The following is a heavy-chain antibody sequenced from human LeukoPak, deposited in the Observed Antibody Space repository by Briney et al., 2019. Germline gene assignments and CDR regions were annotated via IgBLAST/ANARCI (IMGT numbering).Heavy chain of an antibody. J-gene: IGHJ5*02. CDR2: IDNSGDYT. D-gene: IGHD6-13*01. Sequence: PGGSLRLSCAVSGFIYNTYVMTWVRQAPGKGLEWVSSIDNSGDYTYYADSVKGRFTISRDNSRNTLYLQMSSLRVEDMALYYCGKQFSSSWQFDPRGQGTLVTVSS. V-gene: IGHV3-23*01. CDR1: GFIYNTYV. CDR3: GKQFSSSWQFDP.